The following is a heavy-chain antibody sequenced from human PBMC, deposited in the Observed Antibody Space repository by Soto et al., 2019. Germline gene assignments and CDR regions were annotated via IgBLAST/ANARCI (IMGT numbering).Heavy chain of an antibody. CDR2: IYYSGST. Sequence: QLQLQESGPGLVKPSETLSLTCTVSGGSISSSSYYWGWIRQPPGKGLEWIGSIYYSGSTYYNPSLTSRVTISVDTSKNQFSLKLSSVTAADTAVYYCARVPSPSGYDPYWYFDLWGRGTLVTVSS. CDR1: GGSISSSSYY. V-gene: IGHV4-39*01. J-gene: IGHJ2*01. CDR3: ARVPSPSGYDPYWYFDL. D-gene: IGHD5-12*01.